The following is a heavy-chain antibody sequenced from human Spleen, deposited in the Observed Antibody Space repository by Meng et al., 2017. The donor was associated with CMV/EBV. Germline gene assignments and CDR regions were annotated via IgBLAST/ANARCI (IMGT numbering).Heavy chain of an antibody. CDR3: AADLSWELLPLDFGY. V-gene: IGHV1-58*01. CDR2: IIFGSGNT. CDR1: GFTFSRPA. D-gene: IGHD1-26*01. Sequence: SVKVSCKASGFTFSRPALQWIRQARGQRLEWMGWIIFGSGNTKYAQKFQERVTITRDVSTSTAYMEMSSLRSDDTAIYYCAADLSWELLPLDFGYWGQGTLVTSPQ. J-gene: IGHJ4*02.